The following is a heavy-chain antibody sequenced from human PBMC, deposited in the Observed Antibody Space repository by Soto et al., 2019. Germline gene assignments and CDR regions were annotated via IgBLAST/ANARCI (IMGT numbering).Heavy chain of an antibody. J-gene: IGHJ4*02. Sequence: VQLVESGGGVVQSGRSLRLSCEASGFTFSSYAMSWVRQAPGKGLEWVSAISGSGGSTYYADSVKGRFTISRDNSKNTLYLQMNSLRAEDTAVYYCARFGSGNPFEDYWGQGTLVTVSS. D-gene: IGHD3-10*01. V-gene: IGHV3-23*04. CDR2: ISGSGGST. CDR1: GFTFSSYA. CDR3: ARFGSGNPFEDY.